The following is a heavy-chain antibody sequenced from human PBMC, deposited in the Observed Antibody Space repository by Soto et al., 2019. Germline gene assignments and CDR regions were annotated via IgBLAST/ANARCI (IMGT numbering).Heavy chain of an antibody. V-gene: IGHV4-34*01. CDR2: INHSGST. J-gene: IGHJ6*02. CDR1: GGSFSGYY. D-gene: IGHD3-10*01. Sequence: SETMSLTCAVYGGSFSGYYWSWIRQPPGKGLEWIGEINHSGSTNYNPSLKSRVTISVDTSKNQFSLKLSSVTAADTAVYYCARVTMVRGVKHYYYYGMDVWGQGTTVTVSS. CDR3: ARVTMVRGVKHYYYYGMDV.